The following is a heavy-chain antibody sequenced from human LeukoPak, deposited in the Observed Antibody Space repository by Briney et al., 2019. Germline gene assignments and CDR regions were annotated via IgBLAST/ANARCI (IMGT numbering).Heavy chain of an antibody. J-gene: IGHJ5*02. CDR1: GFTFSSYA. Sequence: QPGMSLRHSCAVSGFTFSSYAMHWVRQAPGKGLEWVAVISYDGNNKYYADSVKGRFPISRDNSKNTLYLQMNSLRPEDTAVYYCARDNYEGFSNWFDPWGQGTLVTVSS. CDR2: ISYDGNNK. D-gene: IGHD4-11*01. V-gene: IGHV3-30-3*01. CDR3: ARDNYEGFSNWFDP.